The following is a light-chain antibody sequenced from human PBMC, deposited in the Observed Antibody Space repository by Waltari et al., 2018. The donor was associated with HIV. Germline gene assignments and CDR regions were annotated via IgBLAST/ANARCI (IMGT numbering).Light chain of an antibody. CDR3: QQSSDVPYT. J-gene: IGKJ2*01. V-gene: IGKV1-39*01. Sequence: DIQMTQSPSSLSASVGGRVTITCRASQSINNYLNWYQKKPGRPPKLLIYTASNLQIGDPSRFSGSGSGTDFTLTIDSLQHEEFATYYCQQSSDVPYTFGQGTTLDIK. CDR2: TAS. CDR1: QSINNY.